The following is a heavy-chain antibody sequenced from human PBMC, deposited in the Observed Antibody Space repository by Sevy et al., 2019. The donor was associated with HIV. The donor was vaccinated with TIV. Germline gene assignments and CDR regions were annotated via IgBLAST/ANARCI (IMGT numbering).Heavy chain of an antibody. CDR2: ISGSGGST. D-gene: IGHD1-26*01. J-gene: IGHJ4*02. V-gene: IGHV3-23*01. Sequence: GGSLRLSCAASGFIFNSYGMSWVRQAPGKGLEWVSAISGSGGSTDYADSVKGRFTISRDNSRRMVYLEMNSLGAEETAVYYCRGVGLTTAFDYWGQGTLVTVSS. CDR3: RGVGLTTAFDY. CDR1: GFIFNSYG.